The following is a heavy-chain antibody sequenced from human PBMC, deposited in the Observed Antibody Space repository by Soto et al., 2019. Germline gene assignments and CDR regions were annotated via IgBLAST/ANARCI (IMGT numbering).Heavy chain of an antibody. Sequence: SETLSLTCTVSGGSISSYYRSWIRQPPGKGLEWIGYIYYSGSTNYNPSLKSRVTISVDTSKNQFSLKLSSVTAADTAVYYCARRYCTNGVCYFDYWGQGTLVTVSS. J-gene: IGHJ4*02. CDR1: GGSISSYY. D-gene: IGHD2-8*01. CDR2: IYYSGST. V-gene: IGHV4-59*01. CDR3: ARRYCTNGVCYFDY.